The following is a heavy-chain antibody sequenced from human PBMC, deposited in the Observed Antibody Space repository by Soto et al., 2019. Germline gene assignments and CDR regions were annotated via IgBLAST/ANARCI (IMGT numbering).Heavy chain of an antibody. J-gene: IGHJ6*03. D-gene: IGHD3-3*01. V-gene: IGHV3-30*18. Sequence: GGSLRLSCAASGFTFSSYGMHWVRQAPGKGLEWVAVISYDGSNKYYADSVKGRFTISRDNSKNTLYLQMNSLRAEDTAVYYCAKEILTDFWSGYTSYYYTDVWGKGTTVTVSS. CDR3: AKEILTDFWSGYTSYYYTDV. CDR1: GFTFSSYG. CDR2: ISYDGSNK.